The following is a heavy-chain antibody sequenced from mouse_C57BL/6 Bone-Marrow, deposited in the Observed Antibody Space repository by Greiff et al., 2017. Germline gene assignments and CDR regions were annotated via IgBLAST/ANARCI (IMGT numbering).Heavy chain of an antibody. CDR1: GYTFTSYW. CDR2: IHPNSGST. V-gene: IGHV1-64*01. D-gene: IGHD2-5*01. J-gene: IGHJ4*01. CDR3: ARPIVKVGYAMYY. Sequence: VQLLQPGAELVKPGASVKLSCKASGYTFTSYWMHWVKQRPGQGLEWIGMIHPNSGSTNYNEKFKSKATLTVDKSSSTAYMQLSSLTSEDSAVYYCARPIVKVGYAMYYWGQGTAVTVSS.